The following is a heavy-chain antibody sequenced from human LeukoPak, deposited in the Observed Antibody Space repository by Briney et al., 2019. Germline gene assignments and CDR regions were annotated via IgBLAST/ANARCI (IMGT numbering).Heavy chain of an antibody. D-gene: IGHD1-1*01. CDR3: ARVNINNWHSCDY. CDR2: IYHSGSP. CDR1: GGSISSNNW. Sequence: SGTLSLTCAVSGGSISSNNWWGWVRQPPGKGLEWIGEIYHSGSPNYNPSLKSRVTISVDKSRNHFSLNLNSVTAADTAVYYCARVNINNWHSCDYWGQGTLVTVSS. V-gene: IGHV4-4*02. J-gene: IGHJ4*02.